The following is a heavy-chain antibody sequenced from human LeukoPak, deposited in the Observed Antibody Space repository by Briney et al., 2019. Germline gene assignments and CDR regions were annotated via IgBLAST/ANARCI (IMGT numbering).Heavy chain of an antibody. CDR2: ISGSGGST. CDR3: ATDIVVVPAAIISDYFDY. CDR1: GFTFSSYA. D-gene: IGHD2-2*01. Sequence: PGGSLRLSCAASGFTFSSYAMSWVRQAPGKGLEWVSAISGSGGSTYYADSVKGRFTISRDNSKNTLYLQMNSLRAEDTAVYYCATDIVVVPAAIISDYFDYWGQGTLVTVSS. J-gene: IGHJ4*02. V-gene: IGHV3-23*01.